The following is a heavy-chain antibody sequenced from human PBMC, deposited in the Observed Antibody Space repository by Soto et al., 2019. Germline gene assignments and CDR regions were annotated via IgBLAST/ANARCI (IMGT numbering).Heavy chain of an antibody. CDR3: ARYSNWNLNYFDY. CDR2: IYYSGST. J-gene: IGHJ4*02. CDR1: GRSISRSSYY. D-gene: IGHD1-7*01. V-gene: IGHV4-39*01. Sequence: SETLSLTCAVSGRSISRSSYYWGRIRQPPGKGLEWIGSIYYSGSTYYNPSLKSRVTISVDTSKNQFSLKLSSVTAADTAVYYCARYSNWNLNYFDYWGQGTLVTVSS.